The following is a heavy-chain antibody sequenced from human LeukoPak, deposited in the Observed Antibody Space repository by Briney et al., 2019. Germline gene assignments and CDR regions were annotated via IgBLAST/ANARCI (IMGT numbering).Heavy chain of an antibody. CDR2: ISGSSDST. Sequence: GGSLRLSCAASGFTFSSYAMSWVRQAPGKGLEWVSLISGSSDSTYYADSVKGRFTISRDNSKNTLYLQMNSLRAEDTAVYYCAITQSGYYDYWGQGTLVTVSS. CDR1: GFTFSSYA. D-gene: IGHD3-22*01. J-gene: IGHJ4*02. V-gene: IGHV3-23*01. CDR3: AITQSGYYDY.